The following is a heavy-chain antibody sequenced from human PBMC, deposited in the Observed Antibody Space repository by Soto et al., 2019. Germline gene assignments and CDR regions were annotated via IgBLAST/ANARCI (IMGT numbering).Heavy chain of an antibody. Sequence: EVQLVESGGGLVQPGGSLRLSCAASGFTFSSYDMHWVRQATGKGLEWVSAIGTAGDTYYPGSVKGRFTISRENAKNSLYLQMNSVRAEDTAVYYCARVPSGVGTFDYWGQGTLVTVSS. V-gene: IGHV3-13*01. CDR2: IGTAGDT. CDR3: ARVPSGVGTFDY. J-gene: IGHJ4*02. CDR1: GFTFSSYD. D-gene: IGHD2-8*01.